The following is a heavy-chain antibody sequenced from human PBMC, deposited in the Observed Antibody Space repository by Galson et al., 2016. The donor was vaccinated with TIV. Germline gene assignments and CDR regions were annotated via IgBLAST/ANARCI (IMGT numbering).Heavy chain of an antibody. D-gene: IGHD2-2*01. V-gene: IGHV6-1*01. CDR3: TRAAGKKGASCYATCETFDI. CDR1: GDSVSSDSAA. J-gene: IGHJ3*02. Sequence: CAISGDSVSSDSAAWNWVRPSPSRGLEWLGRTYYRSRWYYDHKVSVKSRITINPDTSKNQFSLQLNSVTPEDTAVYYCTRAAGKKGASCYATCETFDIWGQGTMVTVSS. CDR2: TYYRSRWYY.